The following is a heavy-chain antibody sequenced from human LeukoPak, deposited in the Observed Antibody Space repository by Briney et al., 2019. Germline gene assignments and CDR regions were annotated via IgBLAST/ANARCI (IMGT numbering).Heavy chain of an antibody. CDR3: ARGDSDYVWGSYLFFDY. Sequence: SVKVSCKASGGTFNSYAISWVGQAPGQGREWMGGIIPIFGTANYAQKFQGRVTITTDASTSTAYMELSSLRSEDTAVYYCARGDSDYVWGSYLFFDYWGREPWSPSPQ. CDR2: IIPIFGTA. V-gene: IGHV1-69*05. D-gene: IGHD3-16*02. J-gene: IGHJ4*02. CDR1: GGTFNSYA.